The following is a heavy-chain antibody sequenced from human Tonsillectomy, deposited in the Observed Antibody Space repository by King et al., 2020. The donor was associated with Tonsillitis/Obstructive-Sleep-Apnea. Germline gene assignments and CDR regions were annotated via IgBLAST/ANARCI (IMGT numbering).Heavy chain of an antibody. CDR1: GGSISSFY. D-gene: IGHD2-8*01. CDR3: ARDMVLEAGGDAFDI. Sequence: QLQESGPGLVKPSETLSLTCTVSGGSISSFYWSWIRQPPGKGLEWIGYIYYSGSTNYNPSLKSRLTISVATSKNQLSLKLSSVTAADTAVYYCARDMVLEAGGDAFDIWGQGTMVTVSS. CDR2: IYYSGST. V-gene: IGHV4-59*01. J-gene: IGHJ3*02.